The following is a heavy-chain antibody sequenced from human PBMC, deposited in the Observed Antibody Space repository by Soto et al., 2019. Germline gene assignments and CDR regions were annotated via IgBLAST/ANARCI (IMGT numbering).Heavy chain of an antibody. V-gene: IGHV3-7*01. CDR3: ARDYRVTLGSYYYYYMDV. J-gene: IGHJ6*03. CDR1: GFTFSSYW. D-gene: IGHD3-10*01. Sequence: GGSLRLSCAASGFTFSSYWMSWVRQAPGKGLEWVANIKQDGSEKYYVDSVKGRFTISRDNAKNSLYLQMNSLRAEDTAVYYCARDYRVTLGSYYYYYMDVWGKGTTVTVSS. CDR2: IKQDGSEK.